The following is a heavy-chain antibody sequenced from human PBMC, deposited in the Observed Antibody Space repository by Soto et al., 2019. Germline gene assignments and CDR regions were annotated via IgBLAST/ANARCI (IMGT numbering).Heavy chain of an antibody. Sequence: PSETLSLTCAVYGGSFSGYYWSWIRQPPGKGLEWIGEINHSGSTNYNPSLKSRVTISVDTSKNQFSLKLSSVTAADTAVYYCARGSRYYDSSGYSQSGYWGQGTLVTVSS. D-gene: IGHD3-22*01. CDR2: INHSGST. V-gene: IGHV4-34*01. CDR3: ARGSRYYDSSGYSQSGY. CDR1: GGSFSGYY. J-gene: IGHJ4*02.